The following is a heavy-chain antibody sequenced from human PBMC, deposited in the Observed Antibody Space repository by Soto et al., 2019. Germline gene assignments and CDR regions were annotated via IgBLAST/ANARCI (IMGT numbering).Heavy chain of an antibody. CDR2: INANSGDI. J-gene: IGHJ4*02. CDR3: ARGGGSSFFDY. V-gene: IGHV1-2*06. D-gene: IGHD2-2*01. CDR1: GDTLTRYY. Sequence: ASVKVSCKLSGDTLTRYYIHWVRQAPGQGLEWMGRINANSGDIKYAQIFQGRVTMTRDTSINTAYMELSRLRSDDTAVYYCARGGGSSFFDYWGQGSLVTVSS.